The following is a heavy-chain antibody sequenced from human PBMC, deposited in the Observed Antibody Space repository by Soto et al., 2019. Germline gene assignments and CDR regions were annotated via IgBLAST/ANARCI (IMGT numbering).Heavy chain of an antibody. CDR2: ISWNSGSI. CDR1: GFTFDDYA. CDR3: AKDSRSNYGPNYYYYGMDV. V-gene: IGHV3-9*01. Sequence: DVQLVESGGGLVQPGRSLRLSCAASGFTFDDYAMHWVRQAPGKGLEWVSGISWNSGSIGYADSVKGRFTISRDNAKNSLYLQMNSLRAEDTALYYCAKDSRSNYGPNYYYYGMDVWGQGTTVTVSS. J-gene: IGHJ6*02. D-gene: IGHD4-17*01.